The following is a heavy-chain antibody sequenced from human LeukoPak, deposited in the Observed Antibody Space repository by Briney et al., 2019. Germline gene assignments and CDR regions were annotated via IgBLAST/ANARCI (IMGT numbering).Heavy chain of an antibody. D-gene: IGHD3-22*01. V-gene: IGHV3-23*01. J-gene: IGHJ4*02. CDR3: AKESYYYASTGYKAYYFDY. CDR2: LSGRGINT. Sequence: GESLRLSCVASGFTFSSDALSWVRQAPGKGLEWVSGLSGRGINTYNADSVKGRFTISRDISKNTLYLQMNSLRAEDTAVYYCAKESYYYASTGYKAYYFDYWGQGTLVTVSS. CDR1: GFTFSSDA.